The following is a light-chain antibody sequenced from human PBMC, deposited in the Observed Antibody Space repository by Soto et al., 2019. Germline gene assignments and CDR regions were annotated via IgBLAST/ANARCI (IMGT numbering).Light chain of an antibody. V-gene: IGKV3-20*01. J-gene: IGKJ2*01. CDR2: GAS. CDR1: QSVSSSY. Sequence: EIVLMQSPGTLSLSPGERATLSCRASQSVSSSYLAWYQQKPGQAPRLLIYGASSRATGIPDRFSGSGSGTDFTLTNSRLEPEDVAVYYCQQYGSRTYTFGQGTKLEIK. CDR3: QQYGSRTYT.